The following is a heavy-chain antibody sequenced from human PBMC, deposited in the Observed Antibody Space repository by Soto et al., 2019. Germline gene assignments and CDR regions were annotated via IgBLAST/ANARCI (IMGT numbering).Heavy chain of an antibody. Sequence: SETLSLTCTVSGGSISSSSYYWGWIRQPPGKGLEWIGSIYYSGSTYYNPSLKSRVTISVDTSKNQFSLKLSSVTAADTAVYYCARPSRSYYMDVWGKGTTVTVSS. J-gene: IGHJ6*03. D-gene: IGHD6-6*01. V-gene: IGHV4-39*01. CDR2: IYYSGST. CDR3: ARPSRSYYMDV. CDR1: GGSISSSSYY.